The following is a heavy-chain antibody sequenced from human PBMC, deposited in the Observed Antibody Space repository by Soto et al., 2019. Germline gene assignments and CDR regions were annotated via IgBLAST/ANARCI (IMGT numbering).Heavy chain of an antibody. CDR3: ARVGGRQYFDFWSGYFDY. CDR2: IIPIFGTA. D-gene: IGHD3-3*01. V-gene: IGHV1-69*01. CDR1: GGTFSSYA. Sequence: QVQLVQSGAEVKKPGSSVKVSCKASGGTFSSYAISWVRQAPGQGLEWMGGIIPIFGTANYAQKFQGRVTITADESTSTAYMELRSLRSEDTAVYYCARVGGRQYFDFWSGYFDYWGQGTLVTVSS. J-gene: IGHJ4*02.